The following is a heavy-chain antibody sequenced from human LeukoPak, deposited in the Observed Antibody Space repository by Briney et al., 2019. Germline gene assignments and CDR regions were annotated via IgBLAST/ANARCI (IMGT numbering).Heavy chain of an antibody. Sequence: GGSLRLSCAASGFSFNDYGMIWVRQPPGKGLEWVSSIFPSGGEIHYADSVKGRFTISRDNSKNTLYLQMNSLGAEDTALYYCAYGLIDYMFHYWGQGTLVTVSS. D-gene: IGHD4/OR15-4a*01. CDR1: GFSFNDYG. CDR2: IFPSGGEI. V-gene: IGHV3-23*01. J-gene: IGHJ4*02. CDR3: AYGLIDYMFHY.